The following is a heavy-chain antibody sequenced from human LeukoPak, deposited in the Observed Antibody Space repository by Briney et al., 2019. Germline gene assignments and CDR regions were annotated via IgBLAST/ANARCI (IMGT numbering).Heavy chain of an antibody. CDR2: ISSSSSYI. CDR1: GFTFSSYS. V-gene: IGHV3-21*01. CDR3: ASSAIAVAAHWYWFDP. D-gene: IGHD6-19*01. J-gene: IGHJ5*02. Sequence: PGGSRRLSCAASGFTFSSYSVNWVRQAPGKGLKWVSSISSSSSYIYYADSVKGRFTISRDNAKNSLYLKMNSVRAEDTAVYYCASSAIAVAAHWYWFDPWGQGTLVTVSS.